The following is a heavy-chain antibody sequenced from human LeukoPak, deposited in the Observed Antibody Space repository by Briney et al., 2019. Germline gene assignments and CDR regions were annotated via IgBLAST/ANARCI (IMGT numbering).Heavy chain of an antibody. D-gene: IGHD3-22*01. V-gene: IGHV3-20*04. Sequence: GGSLRLSCAASGFTFDDYGMSWVRQALGKGLGWVSGINWNGGSTGYADSVKGRFTISRDNAKNSLYLQMNSLRAEDTALYYCARAPNYYDSSGYYFDYWGQGTLVTVSS. J-gene: IGHJ4*02. CDR1: GFTFDDYG. CDR2: INWNGGST. CDR3: ARAPNYYDSSGYYFDY.